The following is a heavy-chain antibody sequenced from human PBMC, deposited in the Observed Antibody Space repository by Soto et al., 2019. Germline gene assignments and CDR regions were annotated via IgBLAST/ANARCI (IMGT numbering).Heavy chain of an antibody. CDR3: ARDLGAVTTRSYRYYYYYGMDV. D-gene: IGHD4-4*01. V-gene: IGHV3-11*06. CDR2: ISSSSSYT. CDR1: GFTFSDYY. Sequence: QVQLVESGGGLVKPGGSLRLSCAASGFTFSDYYMSWIRQAPGKGLEWVSYISSSSSYTNYADSVKGRFTISRDNAKNSLYLQMNSLRAEDTAVYYCARDLGAVTTRSYRYYYYYGMDVWGQGTTVTVSS. J-gene: IGHJ6*02.